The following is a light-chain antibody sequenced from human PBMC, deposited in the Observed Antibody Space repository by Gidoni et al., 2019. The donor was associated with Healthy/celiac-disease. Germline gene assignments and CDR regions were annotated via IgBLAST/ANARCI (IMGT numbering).Light chain of an antibody. CDR3: SSYTSSSTLRLYVV. Sequence: QSALTQPASVSGSPGQSLTISCTGTSSDVGGYNYVSWYQQHPGKAPKRMIYEVSNRPSGVPDRFSGSKSGNTASLTISGLQAEDEADYYCSSYTSSSTLRLYVVFGGGTKLTVL. CDR1: SSDVGGYNY. V-gene: IGLV2-14*01. CDR2: EVS. J-gene: IGLJ2*01.